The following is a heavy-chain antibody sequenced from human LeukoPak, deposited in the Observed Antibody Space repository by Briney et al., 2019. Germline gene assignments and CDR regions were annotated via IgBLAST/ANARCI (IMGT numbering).Heavy chain of an antibody. J-gene: IGHJ4*02. CDR1: AGSISSYY. CDR2: IHYSGST. CDR3: ARSPVLYYFDY. Sequence: SETLSLTCTVSAGSISSYYRSWIRQPPGKGLEWIGYIHYSGSTNYNPSLKSRVTISVDTSQNQFSLKLSSVTAADTAVYYCARSPVLYYFDYWGQGTLVTVSS. V-gene: IGHV4-59*01.